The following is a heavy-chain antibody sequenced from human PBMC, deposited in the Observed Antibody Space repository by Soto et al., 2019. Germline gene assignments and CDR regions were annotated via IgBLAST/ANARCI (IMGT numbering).Heavy chain of an antibody. V-gene: IGHV1-8*01. CDR1: GYSFTNND. CDR2: XXXXXXXX. D-gene: IGHD3-16*01. J-gene: IGHJ5*02. CDR3: ARMETFGSLNWFDP. Sequence: ASVKVSCKASGYSFTNNDVSWVRQATGQGLXXXXXXXXXXXXXXXXXXFQGRVTMTRDISIATAYMELSSLRSDDTAIYYCARMETFGSLNWFDPWGQGTLVTVSS.